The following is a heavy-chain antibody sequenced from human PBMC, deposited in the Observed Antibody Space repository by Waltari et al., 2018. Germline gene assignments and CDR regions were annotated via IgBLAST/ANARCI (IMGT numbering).Heavy chain of an antibody. Sequence: EVQLVESVGAVVQPGGSLRLSCAASGCTFDDYTMHGVRQAPGKGLEWGPLISWDGERTYEADSVKGRLTISRDNSKNSLYLQMNSLRIEDSALYFCAKGALAGEEFAHWGQGTVVTVSS. CDR2: ISWDGERT. CDR3: AKGALAGEEFAH. V-gene: IGHV3-43*01. D-gene: IGHD1-1*01. CDR1: GCTFDDYT. J-gene: IGHJ4*02.